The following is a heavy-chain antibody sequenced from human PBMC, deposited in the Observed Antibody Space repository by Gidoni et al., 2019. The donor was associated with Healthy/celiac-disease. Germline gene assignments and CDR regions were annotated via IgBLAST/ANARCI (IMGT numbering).Heavy chain of an antibody. CDR1: GFTFGDYA. CDR2: IRSKAYGGTT. Sequence: EVQLVESGGGLVQPGRSLRLSCTASGFTFGDYAMSWVRQAPGKGLEWVGFIRSKAYGGTTEYAASVKGRFTISRDDSKSIAYLQMNSLKTEDTAVYYCTRDHYDFWSGYYFNWFDPWGQGTLVTVSS. CDR3: TRDHYDFWSGYYFNWFDP. V-gene: IGHV3-49*04. J-gene: IGHJ5*02. D-gene: IGHD3-3*01.